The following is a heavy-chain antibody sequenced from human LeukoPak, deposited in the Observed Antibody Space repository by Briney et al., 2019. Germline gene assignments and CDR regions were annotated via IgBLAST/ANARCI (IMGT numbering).Heavy chain of an antibody. V-gene: IGHV4-30-2*01. D-gene: IGHD5-12*01. CDR2: IYHSGST. Sequence: SQTLSLTCTVSGDSIISGGYSWSWIRQPPGKGLEWIGYIYHSGSTYYNPSLKSRVTISVDRSKNQFSLKLSSVTAADTAVYYCARDRYSAYDGFGAFDIWGQGTMVTVSS. CDR3: ARDRYSAYDGFGAFDI. J-gene: IGHJ3*02. CDR1: GDSIISGGYS.